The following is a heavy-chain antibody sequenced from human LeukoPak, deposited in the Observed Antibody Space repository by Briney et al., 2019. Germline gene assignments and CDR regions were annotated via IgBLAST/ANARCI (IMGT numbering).Heavy chain of an antibody. D-gene: IGHD1-26*01. CDR1: GFTFFSYG. Sequence: GGSLRLSCAASGFTFFSYGMHWVRQAPGKGLEWVAGISYDGSNKYYVDSVKGRFTISRDNSKNTLYLEMISLRIEDTAVYYCAKGPVSGSRSPLDYWGQGTLVTVSS. CDR2: ISYDGSNK. V-gene: IGHV3-30*18. CDR3: AKGPVSGSRSPLDY. J-gene: IGHJ4*02.